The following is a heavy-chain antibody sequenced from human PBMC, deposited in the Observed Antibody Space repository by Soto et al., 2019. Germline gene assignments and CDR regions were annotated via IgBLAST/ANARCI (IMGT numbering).Heavy chain of an antibody. CDR1: GGSISSYY. V-gene: IGHV4-59*08. CDR2: IYYSGST. D-gene: IGHD5-18*01. Sequence: PSETLSLTCTVSGGSISSYYWSWIRQPPGKGLEWIGYIYYSGSTNYNPSLKSRVTISVDTSKNQFSLKLSSVTAADTAVYYCARLVWSYGTWFDPWGQGTQVTVSS. J-gene: IGHJ5*02. CDR3: ARLVWSYGTWFDP.